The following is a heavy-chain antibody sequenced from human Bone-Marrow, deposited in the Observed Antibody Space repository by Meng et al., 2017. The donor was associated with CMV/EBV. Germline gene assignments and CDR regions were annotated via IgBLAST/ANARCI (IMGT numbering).Heavy chain of an antibody. V-gene: IGHV1-2*02. Sequence: ASVKVSCKASAYTFIGYYIHCVRQAPGQGLEWLGWINPIPNSGATAYAQEFQGRGILTRDTSINAAYLVLRLLKADDTAVYYCARVQSSKTTNGAFDHWGQGTMVTVSS. J-gene: IGHJ3*01. CDR1: AYTFIGYY. D-gene: IGHD1-1*01. CDR3: ARVQSSKTTNGAFDH. CDR2: INPIPNSGAT.